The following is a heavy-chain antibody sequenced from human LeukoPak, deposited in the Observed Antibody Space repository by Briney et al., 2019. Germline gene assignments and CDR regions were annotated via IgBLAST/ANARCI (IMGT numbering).Heavy chain of an antibody. J-gene: IGHJ4*02. Sequence: NPSETLSLTCAVYGGSFSGYYWSWIRQPPGKGLEWIGEINHSGSTNYNPSLKSRVTISVDTSKNQFSLKLSSVTAADTAVYYCARGTRHCVWGSYRSYFFDYWGQGTLVTVSS. V-gene: IGHV4-34*01. D-gene: IGHD3-16*02. CDR1: GGSFSGYY. CDR2: INHSGST. CDR3: ARGTRHCVWGSYRSYFFDY.